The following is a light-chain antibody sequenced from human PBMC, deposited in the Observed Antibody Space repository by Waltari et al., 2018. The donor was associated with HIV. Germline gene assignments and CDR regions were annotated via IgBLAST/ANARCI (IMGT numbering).Light chain of an antibody. J-gene: IGKJ1*01. CDR1: QSVGSRF. Sequence: EIVLTQSPGTLSLSPGERATLSCRASQSVGSRFLAWYQQKPGQAPRLLIYGASTRATGIPDRFTGSGSGTDFALTISRLEPEDFAVYFCQQFGNSPSPTWTFGQGTKVEIK. CDR2: GAS. V-gene: IGKV3-20*01. CDR3: QQFGNSPSPTWT.